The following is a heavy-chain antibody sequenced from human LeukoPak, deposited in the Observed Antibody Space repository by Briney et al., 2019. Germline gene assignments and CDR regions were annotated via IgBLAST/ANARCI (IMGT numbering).Heavy chain of an antibody. V-gene: IGHV4-59*11. CDR1: GASITNHF. J-gene: IGHJ4*02. Sequence: PSETLSLTCTVSGASITNHFWTWIRQSPEKGLEWMGYIHHSGNTNYNPSLNSRVTISVDTSMSQFSLKLTSVTAADTAIYYCARGGPEDGNWRYYIDYRGQGTLVTVSS. CDR3: ARGGPEDGNWRYYIDY. CDR2: IHHSGNT. D-gene: IGHD1-26*01.